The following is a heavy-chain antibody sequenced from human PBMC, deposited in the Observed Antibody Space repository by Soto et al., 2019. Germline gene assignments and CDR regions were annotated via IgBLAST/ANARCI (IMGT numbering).Heavy chain of an antibody. J-gene: IGHJ4*02. CDR3: ARDPYYGDPYYFDY. D-gene: IGHD4-17*01. CDR1: GYTFTSYG. V-gene: IGHV1-2*04. Sequence: ASVKVSFKASGYTFTSYGISWVRQAPGQGLEWMGWISAYSGGTNYAQKFQGWVTMTRDTSISTAYMELSRLRSDDTAVYYCARDPYYGDPYYFDYWGQGTLVTVSS. CDR2: ISAYSGGT.